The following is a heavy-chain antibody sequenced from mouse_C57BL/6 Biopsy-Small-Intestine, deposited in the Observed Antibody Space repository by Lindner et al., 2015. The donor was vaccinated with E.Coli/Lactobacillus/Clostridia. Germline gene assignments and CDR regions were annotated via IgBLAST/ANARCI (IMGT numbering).Heavy chain of an antibody. D-gene: IGHD4-1*01. J-gene: IGHJ2*01. CDR3: ARPNWDFDY. CDR1: GCTFTDYN. V-gene: IGHV1-22*01. CDR2: INPNNGGT. Sequence: VQLQESGPELVKPGASVKMSCKASGCTFTDYNMHWVKQSHGKSLEWIGYINPNNGGTTYNQKFKGKATVTVNKSSSTAYMELHSLTSEDSAVYYCARPNWDFDYWGQGTTLTVSS.